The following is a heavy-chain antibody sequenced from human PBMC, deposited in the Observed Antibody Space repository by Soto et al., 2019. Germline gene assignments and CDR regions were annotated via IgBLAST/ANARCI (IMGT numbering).Heavy chain of an antibody. Sequence: EVQLVESGGGLVRPGRSLRLSCTASGFTFDDYAMHWVRQAPGRGLEWVSGITWNSGNIAYADSVKGRFTIARDDDNNSLYLQMNSLRPADTALYYCVKDSYADFHRVLSTAEYFFDYWGHGTLVTVSS. D-gene: IGHD2-2*01. J-gene: IGHJ4*01. CDR1: GFTFDDYA. V-gene: IGHV3-9*01. CDR2: ITWNSGNI. CDR3: VKDSYADFHRVLSTAEYFFDY.